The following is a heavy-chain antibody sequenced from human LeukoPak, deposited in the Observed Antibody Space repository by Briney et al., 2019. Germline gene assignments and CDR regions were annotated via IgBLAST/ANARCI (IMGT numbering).Heavy chain of an antibody. CDR3: ATRSGDFWSGYVN. Sequence: ASVKVSCKVSGDILTELSIQWVRQARGKGLECMGGFDPEQNTMIYAQRLQGRVTMTEDTSTDTAYMELSSLTSEDTGIYYCATRSGDFWSGYVNWGQGTLVTVSS. V-gene: IGHV1-24*01. CDR1: GDILTELS. CDR2: FDPEQNTM. D-gene: IGHD3-3*01. J-gene: IGHJ4*02.